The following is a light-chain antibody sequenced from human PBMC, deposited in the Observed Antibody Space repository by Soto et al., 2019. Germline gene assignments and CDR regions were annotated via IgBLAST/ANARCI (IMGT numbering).Light chain of an antibody. V-gene: IGLV1-40*01. J-gene: IGLJ1*01. CDR1: SSNIGAGYD. CDR3: QSYDSSLSGYV. CDR2: GNS. Sequence: QSVLKQPPSVSGAQGQRVTISCTGSSSNIGAGYDVHWYQQLPGTAPKLLIYGNSNRPSGVPDRFSGSKSGTSASLAITGLQAEDEADYYCQSYDSSLSGYVFGTGTKVTVL.